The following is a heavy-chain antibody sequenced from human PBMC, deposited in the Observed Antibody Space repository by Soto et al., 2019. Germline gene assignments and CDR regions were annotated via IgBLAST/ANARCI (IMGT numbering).Heavy chain of an antibody. J-gene: IGHJ4*02. V-gene: IGHV4-34*01. CDR1: GGSFSGYY. Sequence: QVQLQQWGAGLLKPSETLSLTCAVYGGSFSGYYWSWIRQPPGKGLEWIGEINHSGGTNYNPSLRRRVSISVARYKSHFCLKLSSVTAADAAVYYCARRCIRSDIVVVVAATRCYFEYLGQGTLVTLSS. CDR3: ARRCIRSDIVVVVAATRCYFEY. D-gene: IGHD2-15*01. CDR2: INHSGGT.